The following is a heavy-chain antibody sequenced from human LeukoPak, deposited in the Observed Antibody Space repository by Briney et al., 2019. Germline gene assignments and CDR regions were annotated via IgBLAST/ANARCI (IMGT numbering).Heavy chain of an antibody. Sequence: ASVKVSCKASGGTSSSYAISWVRQAPGQGLEWMGCVNPNSGDTNYAQKFQGSVTMTRDTSISTVYMELSRLRSDDTAVYYCARASGSYWWFDSWGQGTLVTVSS. CDR2: VNPNSGDT. J-gene: IGHJ5*01. CDR3: ARASGSYWWFDS. V-gene: IGHV1-2*02. D-gene: IGHD1-26*01. CDR1: GGTSSSYA.